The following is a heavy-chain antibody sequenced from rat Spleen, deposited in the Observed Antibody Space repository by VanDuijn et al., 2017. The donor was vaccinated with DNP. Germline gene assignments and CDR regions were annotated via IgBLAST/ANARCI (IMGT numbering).Heavy chain of an antibody. CDR3: ARTNSYICDY. CDR1: GFTFSNFG. D-gene: IGHD1-2*01. Sequence: EVLLVESGGGLVQPGRSLKLSCAASGFTFSNFGMAWVRQTPTKGLEWVASINTGGGHSFYRDSVKGRFTISRDNAKNTQYLQMDSLRSEDTATYYCARTNSYICDYWGQGVMVTVSS. CDR2: INTGGGHS. J-gene: IGHJ2*01. V-gene: IGHV5S14*01.